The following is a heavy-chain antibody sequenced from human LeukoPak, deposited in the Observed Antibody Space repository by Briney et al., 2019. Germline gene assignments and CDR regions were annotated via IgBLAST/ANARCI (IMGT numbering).Heavy chain of an antibody. CDR3: ARGVTMMIVAPGY. V-gene: IGHV3-53*01. CDR1: GFTVSSNY. Sequence: GGSLRLSCAASGFTVSSNYMTWVRQAPGKGLEWVSVIYSNNITYYADSVKGRFTISRDSSKNTLYLQMNSLRVEDTAMYYCARGVTMMIVAPGYWGQGTLVTVSS. CDR2: IYSNNIT. D-gene: IGHD3-22*01. J-gene: IGHJ4*02.